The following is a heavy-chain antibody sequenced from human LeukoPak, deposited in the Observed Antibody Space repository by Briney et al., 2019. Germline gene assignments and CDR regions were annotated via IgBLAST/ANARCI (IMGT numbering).Heavy chain of an antibody. J-gene: IGHJ3*02. CDR3: ARALGKYCSSTSCYTEGAFDI. V-gene: IGHV6-1*01. Sequence: SQTLSLTCATSGDSVSSNSAAWNWIRQSPSRGLEWLGRTYYRSKWYNDYAVSVKSRITINPDTSKNQFSLQLNSVTPEDTAVYYCARALGKYCSSTSCYTEGAFDIWGQGTMVTVSS. D-gene: IGHD2-2*02. CDR2: TYYRSKWYN. CDR1: GDSVSSNSAA.